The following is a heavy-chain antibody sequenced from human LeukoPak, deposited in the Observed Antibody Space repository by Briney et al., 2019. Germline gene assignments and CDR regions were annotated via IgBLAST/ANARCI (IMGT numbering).Heavy chain of an antibody. D-gene: IGHD4-17*01. CDR1: GYSFSSYW. J-gene: IGHJ4*02. CDR3: ARQRLTTVPYYFDY. CDR2: IYPGDSDT. Sequence: GESLKISCKGSGYSFSSYWIGWVRQMPGKGLEWMGIIYPGDSDTRYSPSFQGQVTISAGKSISTAYLQWSSLKASDTAVYYCARQRLTTVPYYFDYWGQGTLVTVSA. V-gene: IGHV5-51*01.